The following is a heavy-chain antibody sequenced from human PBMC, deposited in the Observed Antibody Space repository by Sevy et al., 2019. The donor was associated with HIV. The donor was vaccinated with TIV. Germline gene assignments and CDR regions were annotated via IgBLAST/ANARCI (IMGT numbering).Heavy chain of an antibody. Sequence: GGSLRLSCAASGFTFSSYWMHWVRQAPGKGLVWVSRINSDGSSTSYADSVKGRFTISRDNAKNTLYLQMNSLRAEDPAVYYCARDTSARQQLDLFDYWGQGTLVTVSS. CDR2: INSDGSST. CDR1: GFTFSSYW. J-gene: IGHJ4*02. D-gene: IGHD6-13*01. CDR3: ARDTSARQQLDLFDY. V-gene: IGHV3-74*01.